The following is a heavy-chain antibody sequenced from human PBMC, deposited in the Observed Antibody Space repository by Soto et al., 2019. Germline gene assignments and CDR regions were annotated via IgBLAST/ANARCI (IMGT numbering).Heavy chain of an antibody. Sequence: QVQLVESGGGVVQPGKSLRLSCAASGFAFSGYGIHWVRQAPGKGLEWVAGISYDGSKKYYEDSVKGQFTISRDNSENTLHLQMNGLRAEDTAVYYCAKDTYYHDSSGYYVFDHWGQGTLVTVSS. D-gene: IGHD3-22*01. CDR3: AKDTYYHDSSGYYVFDH. CDR1: GFAFSGYG. J-gene: IGHJ4*02. CDR2: ISYDGSKK. V-gene: IGHV3-30*18.